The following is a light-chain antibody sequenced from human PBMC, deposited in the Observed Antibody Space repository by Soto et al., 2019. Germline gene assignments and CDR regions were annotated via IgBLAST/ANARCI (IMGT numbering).Light chain of an antibody. CDR1: QSVSNNY. V-gene: IGKV3-20*01. CDR3: HQYGSSPPT. CDR2: GAS. J-gene: IGKJ1*01. Sequence: EIVMTQSPATLSVSPGERATLSCRASQSVSNNYLAWYQQKPGQAPRLLIYGASNRATGIPDRFSGGGSGTDFTLTISRLEPEDFAVYYCHQYGSSPPTFGQGTKVDIK.